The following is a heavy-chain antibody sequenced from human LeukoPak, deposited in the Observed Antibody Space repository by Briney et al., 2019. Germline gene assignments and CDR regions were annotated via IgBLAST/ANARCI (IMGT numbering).Heavy chain of an antibody. V-gene: IGHV6-1*01. Sequence: SQTLSLTCAISGDSVSSNSAAWNWIRQSPSRGLEWLGRTYYRSKWYNDYAVSVKSRITINPDTSKNQFSLQLNSVTPEDTAVYYYARGPYSSSWYSGDYFDYWGQGTLVTVSS. CDR2: TYYRSKWYN. J-gene: IGHJ4*02. CDR3: ARGPYSSSWYSGDYFDY. D-gene: IGHD6-13*01. CDR1: GDSVSSNSAA.